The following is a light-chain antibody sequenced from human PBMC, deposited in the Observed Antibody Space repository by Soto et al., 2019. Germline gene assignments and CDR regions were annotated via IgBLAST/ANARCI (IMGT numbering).Light chain of an antibody. CDR3: QQYGSSPLT. J-gene: IGKJ4*01. CDR2: GAS. CDR1: QSVTSTY. Sequence: EIVLTQSPGTLSLSTGERATLSCRASQSVTSTYLAWYQQKPGQAPRLLIYGASSRATGIPDRFSGSGSGTDFTLIISRLEPEDFAVYYCQQYGSSPLTFGGGTKVEIK. V-gene: IGKV3-20*01.